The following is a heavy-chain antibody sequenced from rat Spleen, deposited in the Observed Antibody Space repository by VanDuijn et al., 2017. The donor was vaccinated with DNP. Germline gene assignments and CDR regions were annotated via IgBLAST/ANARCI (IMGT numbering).Heavy chain of an antibody. V-gene: IGHV5S23*01. CDR3: ATGVYGGYEDWFAY. D-gene: IGHD1-11*01. Sequence: EVQLVESGGGLVQPGRSLKLSCTTSGFTFSDYNMAWVRQAPKKGLEWVTSISPSGGGTYYRDSVKGRFTISRDNAKNSQYLQMDSLRSEDTATYYCATGVYGGYEDWFAYWGQGTLVTVSS. CDR1: GFTFSDYN. J-gene: IGHJ3*01. CDR2: ISPSGGGT.